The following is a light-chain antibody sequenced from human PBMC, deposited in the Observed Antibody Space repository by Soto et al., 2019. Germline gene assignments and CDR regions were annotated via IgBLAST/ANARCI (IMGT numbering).Light chain of an antibody. Sequence: EIVMTQSPPALSVTPGESASISCRSSQSVLNPNGNTYLDWYVQKPGQSPQLLIYLGFYRASGVSDRFSGSGSGTEFTVKISRVGAEDVGIYYCMQAQHTPTFGQGTKVEIQ. J-gene: IGKJ1*01. V-gene: IGKV2-28*01. CDR1: QSVLNPNGNTY. CDR3: MQAQHTPT. CDR2: LGF.